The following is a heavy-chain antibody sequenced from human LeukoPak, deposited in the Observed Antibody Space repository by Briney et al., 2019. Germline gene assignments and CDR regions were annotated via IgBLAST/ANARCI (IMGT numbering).Heavy chain of an antibody. V-gene: IGHV3-48*01. J-gene: IGHJ4*02. CDR1: GFTFSSYN. CDR3: ARAFGIVGAPFDY. Sequence: GGSLRLSCAASGFTFSSYNMNWVRQAPGKGLEWVSYISSSSTTRHYADSVKGRFTISRDNAKNTLYLQMNSLRAEDTAVYYCARAFGIVGAPFDYWGQGTLVTVSS. CDR2: ISSSSTTR. D-gene: IGHD1-26*01.